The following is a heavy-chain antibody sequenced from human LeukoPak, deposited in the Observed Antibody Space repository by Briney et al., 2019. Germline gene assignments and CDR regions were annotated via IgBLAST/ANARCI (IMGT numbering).Heavy chain of an antibody. J-gene: IGHJ4*02. Sequence: GGSLRLSCAASGFTFSSYSMNWVRQAPGKGLEWVSSISSSSSYIYYADSVKGRFTISRDNAKNSLYLQMNSLRAEDTAVYYCARDNIAAAGNFDYWGQGTLVTVSS. V-gene: IGHV3-21*01. CDR1: GFTFSSYS. CDR3: ARDNIAAAGNFDY. CDR2: ISSSSSYI. D-gene: IGHD6-13*01.